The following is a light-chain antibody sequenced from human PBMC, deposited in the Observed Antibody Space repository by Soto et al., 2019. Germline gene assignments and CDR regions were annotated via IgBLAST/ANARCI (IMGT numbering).Light chain of an antibody. Sequence: DIVMTQSPDSLAVSLGERATINCKSSQSVLYSSKNKNDLTWYQQKPGQPPKLLIYWASTRESGVPDRFSGSGSGTDFTLTISSLQAEDEAVYYCQQYYTTPQTFGQGTKVEIK. J-gene: IGKJ1*01. CDR3: QQYYTTPQT. CDR2: WAS. V-gene: IGKV4-1*01. CDR1: QSVLYSSKNKND.